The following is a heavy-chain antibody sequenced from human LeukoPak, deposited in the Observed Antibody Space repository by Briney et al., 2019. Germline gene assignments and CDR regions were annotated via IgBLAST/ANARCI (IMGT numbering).Heavy chain of an antibody. Sequence: SETLSLTCTVSGGSISSSSYYWGWIRQPPGKGLEWIGSIYYSGSTYYNPSLKSRVTISVDTSKNQFSLKLSSVTAADTAVYYCARHIQYSGYESYFDYWGQGTLVTVSS. V-gene: IGHV4-39*01. J-gene: IGHJ4*02. D-gene: IGHD5-12*01. CDR3: ARHIQYSGYESYFDY. CDR1: GGSISSSSYY. CDR2: IYYSGST.